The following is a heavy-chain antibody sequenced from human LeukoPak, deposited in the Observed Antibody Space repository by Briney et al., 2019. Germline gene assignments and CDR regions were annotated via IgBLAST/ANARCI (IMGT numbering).Heavy chain of an antibody. J-gene: IGHJ4*02. CDR3: ARHLVYDISGYSDF. CDR1: GYNFTPYW. CDR2: IYPGDSET. Sequence: GESLKISCKASGYNFTPYWIGWVRQMPGRGLEWMGIIYPGDSETRYSPSFQGQVTISADKSISTAYLQWSSLKASDTAMYCCARHLVYDISGYSDFWGQGTLVTVSP. V-gene: IGHV5-51*01. D-gene: IGHD3-22*01.